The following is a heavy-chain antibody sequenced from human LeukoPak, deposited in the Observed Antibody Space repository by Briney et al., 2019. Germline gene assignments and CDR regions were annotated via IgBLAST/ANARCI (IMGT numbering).Heavy chain of an antibody. V-gene: IGHV3-23*01. J-gene: IGHJ4*02. CDR1: GFTFSSYA. Sequence: GGSLRLSCAASGFTFSSYAMSWVRQAPGKGLEWVSGISGSGGSTYYADSVKGRFTIFRDNSKNTLYLQMNSLRAEDTAVYHCANGWSPNYWGRGTLVTVSS. CDR3: ANGWSPNY. D-gene: IGHD2-15*01. CDR2: ISGSGGST.